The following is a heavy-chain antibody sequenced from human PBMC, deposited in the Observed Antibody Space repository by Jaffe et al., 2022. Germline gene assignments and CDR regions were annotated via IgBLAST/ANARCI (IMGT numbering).Heavy chain of an antibody. CDR3: AKDLGYSSGCQDY. CDR1: GFTFSSYG. D-gene: IGHD6-19*01. CDR2: ISYDGSNK. Sequence: QVQLVESGGGVVQPGRSLRLSCAASGFTFSSYGMHWVRQAPGKGLEWVAVISYDGSNKYYADSVKGRFTISRDNSKNTLYLQMNSLRAEDTAVYYCAKDLGYSSGCQDYWGQGTLVTVSS. V-gene: IGHV3-30*18. J-gene: IGHJ4*02.